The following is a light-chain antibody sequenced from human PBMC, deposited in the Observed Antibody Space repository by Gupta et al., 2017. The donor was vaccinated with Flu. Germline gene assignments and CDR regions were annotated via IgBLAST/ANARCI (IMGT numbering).Light chain of an antibody. V-gene: IGKV2D-29*01. CDR3: MQTIQVPYT. J-gene: IGKJ2*01. CDR1: QSLLHSDGMTY. Sequence: VTPGQPASMSCKSSQSLLHSDGMTYLYWYLQKPGQPPQLLISEVSNRLSGVLDTFSGSGSGTDFTLKISRVEAEDVGNYYCMQTIQVPYTFGQGTRLEI. CDR2: EVS.